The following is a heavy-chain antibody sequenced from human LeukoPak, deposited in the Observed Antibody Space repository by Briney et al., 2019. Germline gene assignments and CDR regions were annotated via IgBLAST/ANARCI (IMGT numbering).Heavy chain of an antibody. Sequence: PGGSLRLSCAASGFTFSSYWMSWVRQAPGKGLEWVANIKQDGSEKYYVDSVKGRFTISRDNAKNSLYLQMNSLRAKDTAVYYCARDITQYRRDAFDIWGQGTMVTVSS. J-gene: IGHJ3*02. CDR2: IKQDGSEK. D-gene: IGHD3-10*01. CDR1: GFTFSSYW. V-gene: IGHV3-7*01. CDR3: ARDITQYRRDAFDI.